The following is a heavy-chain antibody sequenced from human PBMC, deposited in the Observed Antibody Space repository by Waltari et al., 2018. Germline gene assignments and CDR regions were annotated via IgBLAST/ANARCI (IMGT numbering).Heavy chain of an antibody. Sequence: EVQLVESGGGLVQPGGSLKLSCGVSGFRFSKYAMSWVRQAPGKGVGWVLGIRGAGENSYSAESVKCRFTISRDNSKNILFLKMNSLRAEDTAVYYCAKDQGYAGKDGDLRHWGQGSLVSVSS. CDR3: AKDQGYAGKDGDLRH. CDR1: GFRFSKYA. J-gene: IGHJ1*01. D-gene: IGHD2-2*01. V-gene: IGHV3-23*04. CDR2: IRGAGENS.